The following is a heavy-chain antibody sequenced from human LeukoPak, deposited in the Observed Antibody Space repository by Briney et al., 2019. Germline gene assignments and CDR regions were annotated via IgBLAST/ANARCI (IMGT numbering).Heavy chain of an antibody. CDR1: GYTFTSYY. CDR2: INPSGGST. Sequence: GASVKVSCKASGYTFTSYYMHWVRQAPGQGLEWMGIINPSGGSTSYAQKFQGRVTMTRDTSTSTVYMELSSLRSEDTAVYYCARGDSDTWAPAEYFDLWGRGTLVTVSS. D-gene: IGHD1-26*01. CDR3: ARGDSDTWAPAEYFDL. J-gene: IGHJ2*01. V-gene: IGHV1-46*01.